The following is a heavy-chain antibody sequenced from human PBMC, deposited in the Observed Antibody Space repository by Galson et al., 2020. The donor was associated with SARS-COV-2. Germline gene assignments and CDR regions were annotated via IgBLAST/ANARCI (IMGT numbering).Heavy chain of an antibody. CDR1: GESLSAYY. V-gene: IGHV4-34*01. CDR3: AILEAPMVDY. J-gene: IGHJ4*02. CDR2: INHSGSR. D-gene: IGHD3-10*01. Sequence: SETLSLTCGVYGESLSAYYWSWIRQPPEKGLEWIGEINHSGSRNYNPSLRSRVTMSVDTSKNQFSLRLNSVTAADTAVYYCAILEAPMVDYWGQGSLVTVSS.